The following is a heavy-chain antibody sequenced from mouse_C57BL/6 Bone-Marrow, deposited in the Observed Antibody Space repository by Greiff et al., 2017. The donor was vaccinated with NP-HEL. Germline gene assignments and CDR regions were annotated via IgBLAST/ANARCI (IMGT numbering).Heavy chain of an antibody. J-gene: IGHJ4*01. CDR1: GYAFSSSW. V-gene: IGHV1-82*01. CDR3: ARRRYLYAMDY. Sequence: VQLQQSGPELVKPGASVKISCKASGYAFSSSWMNWVKQRPGKGLEWIGRIYPGDGATNYNGKFKGKATLTADKSSSTAYMQLSSLTSEDSAVYFCARRRYLYAMDYWGQGTSVTVSS. CDR2: IYPGDGAT. D-gene: IGHD5-1*01.